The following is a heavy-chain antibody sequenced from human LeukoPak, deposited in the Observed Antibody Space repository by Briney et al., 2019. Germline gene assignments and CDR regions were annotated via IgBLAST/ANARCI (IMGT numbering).Heavy chain of an antibody. Sequence: WASVKVSCKASGYTFTSYGISWVRQAPGQGLEWMGWISAYNGNTNYAQKLQGRVTMTTDTSTSTAYMELRSLRSDDTAVYYCARPRRGGLRYFDWLLQFDYWGQGTLVTVSS. V-gene: IGHV1-18*01. CDR3: ARPRRGGLRYFDWLLQFDY. D-gene: IGHD3-9*01. CDR2: ISAYNGNT. CDR1: GYTFTSYG. J-gene: IGHJ4*02.